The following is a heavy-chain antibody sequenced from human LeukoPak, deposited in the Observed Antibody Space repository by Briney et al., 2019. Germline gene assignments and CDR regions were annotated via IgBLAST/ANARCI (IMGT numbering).Heavy chain of an antibody. Sequence: SETLSLTCTVSGGSISSGGYYWSWIRQHPGKGLEWIGYIYYSGSTYYNPSLKSRVTISVDTSKNQFSLKLSSVTAADTAVYYCSCQDQGYWFDPWGQGTLVTVSS. CDR2: IYYSGST. CDR3: SCQDQGYWFDP. V-gene: IGHV4-31*03. D-gene: IGHD2-2*01. J-gene: IGHJ5*02. CDR1: GGSISSGGYY.